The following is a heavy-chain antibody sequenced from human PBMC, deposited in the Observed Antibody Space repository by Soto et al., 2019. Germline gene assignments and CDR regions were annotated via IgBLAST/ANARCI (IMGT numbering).Heavy chain of an antibody. V-gene: IGHV3-21*01. J-gene: IGHJ5*02. Sequence: WSLRLSCSASGFTFSSYSMNWVRQAPGKGLEWVSSISSSSSYIYYADSVKGRFTISRDNAKNSLYLQMNSLRAEDTAVYYCARGNADNWSDPWGKGTLVTVSS. D-gene: IGHD4-4*01. CDR1: GFTFSSYS. CDR3: ARGNADNWSDP. CDR2: ISSSSSYI.